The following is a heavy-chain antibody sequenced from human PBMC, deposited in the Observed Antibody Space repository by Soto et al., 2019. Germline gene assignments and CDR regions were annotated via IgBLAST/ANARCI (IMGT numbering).Heavy chain of an antibody. Sequence: PSETLSLTCTVSGGSISSYYWSWIRQPPGKGLEWIGYIYYSGSTNYNPSLKSRVTISVDTSKNQFSLKLSSVTAADTAVYFCVSALNLLGGIAAAGKVSYFDYWGQGTLVTVSS. CDR1: GGSISSYY. CDR3: VSALNLLGGIAAAGKVSYFDY. D-gene: IGHD6-13*01. J-gene: IGHJ4*02. V-gene: IGHV4-59*01. CDR2: IYYSGST.